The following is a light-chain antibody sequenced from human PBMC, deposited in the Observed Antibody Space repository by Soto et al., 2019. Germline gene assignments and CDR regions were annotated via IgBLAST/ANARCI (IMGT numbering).Light chain of an antibody. J-gene: IGLJ2*01. Sequence: QAVVTQPPSVSGAPGQRVTISCTGSSSNIGAGYDVHWYQQLPGTAPKLLIYGISNRPSGVPDRFSGSKSGTSASLAITGLQAEDEADYYCQSYDSSLSALVVFGGGTKLTVL. CDR3: QSYDSSLSALVV. CDR2: GIS. V-gene: IGLV1-40*01. CDR1: SSNIGAGYD.